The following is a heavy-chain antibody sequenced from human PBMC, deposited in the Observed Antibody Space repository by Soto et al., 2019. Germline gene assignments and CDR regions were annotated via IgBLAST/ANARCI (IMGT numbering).Heavy chain of an antibody. CDR2: ISYDGSNK. J-gene: IGHJ4*02. Sequence: QVQLVESGGGVVQPGRSLRLSCAASGFTFSSYAMHWVRQAPGKGLEWVAVISYDGSNKYYADSVKGRFTISRDNSKNKLYLQMNSLRAEDTAVYYCAGAYEGDYFGYWGQGTLVTVSS. CDR1: GFTFSSYA. V-gene: IGHV3-30-3*01. CDR3: AGAYEGDYFGY. D-gene: IGHD3-16*01.